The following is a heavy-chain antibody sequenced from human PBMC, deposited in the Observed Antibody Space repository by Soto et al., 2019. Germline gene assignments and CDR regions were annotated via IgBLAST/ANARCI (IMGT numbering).Heavy chain of an antibody. Sequence: QVQLQESGPGLVKPSGTLSLTCAVSGGSISSSNWWSWVRQPPGKGLEWIGEIYHSGRTNYNPSLNRRVTISVDEYKNQFALKLSSVTAADTAVYYCARGPNGYSYGAYFDYWGQGTLVTVSS. D-gene: IGHD5-18*01. J-gene: IGHJ4*02. CDR2: IYHSGRT. CDR1: GGSISSSNW. CDR3: ARGPNGYSYGAYFDY. V-gene: IGHV4-4*02.